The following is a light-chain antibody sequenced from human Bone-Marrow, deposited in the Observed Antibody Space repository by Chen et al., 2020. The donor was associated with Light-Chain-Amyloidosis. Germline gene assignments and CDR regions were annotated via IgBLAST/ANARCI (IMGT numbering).Light chain of an antibody. CDR3: SSFTRNNALV. CDR2: DVT. Sequence: QSALTQPAPVSGSPRQSITISCTGTSSDVGGYNYVSWYQQHPGKAPKRIIYDVTYRPSGVSNRFSGSKSGNTASLTISGLQAEDEADYYCSSFTRNNALVFGGGTKLTVL. J-gene: IGLJ2*01. V-gene: IGLV2-14*03. CDR1: SSDVGGYNY.